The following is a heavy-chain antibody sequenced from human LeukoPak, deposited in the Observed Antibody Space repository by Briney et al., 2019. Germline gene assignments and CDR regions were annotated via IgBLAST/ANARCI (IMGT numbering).Heavy chain of an antibody. CDR3: DRAGLYYYYYYMDV. CDR2: IYYSGST. V-gene: IGHV4-30-4*08. CDR1: GGSISSGDYY. Sequence: SETLSLTCTVSGGSISSGDYYWSWIRQPPGKGLEWIGYIYYSGSTYYNPSLKSRVTISVDTPKNQFSLKLSSVTAADPAVYSCDRAGLYYYYYYMDVWGKGTTVTVSS. J-gene: IGHJ6*03. D-gene: IGHD3-16*01.